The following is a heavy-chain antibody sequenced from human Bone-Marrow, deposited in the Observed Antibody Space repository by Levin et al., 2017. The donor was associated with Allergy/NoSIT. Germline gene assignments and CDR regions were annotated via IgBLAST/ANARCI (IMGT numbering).Heavy chain of an antibody. V-gene: IGHV3-30*18. CDR2: ISYDGSNK. D-gene: IGHD3-22*01. CDR3: AKGRNKWILDYYDSSLYFQH. J-gene: IGHJ1*01. Sequence: GGSLRLSCAASGFTFSSYGMHWVRQAPGKGLEWVAVISYDGSNKYYADSVKGRFTISRDNSKNTLYLQMNSLRAEDTAVYYCAKGRNKWILDYYDSSLYFQHWGQGTLVTVSS. CDR1: GFTFSSYG.